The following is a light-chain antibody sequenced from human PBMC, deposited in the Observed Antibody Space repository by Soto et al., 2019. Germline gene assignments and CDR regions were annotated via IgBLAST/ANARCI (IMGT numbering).Light chain of an antibody. Sequence: DIQMTQSPSTLSASVGDRVTITCRASQSISSCLAWYQQKPGKAPKLLIYDASSLESGVPSRFSGSGSGTEYFLTISSLQPDDFATYYYQQYNSYPFTFGPGTKVDIK. J-gene: IGKJ3*01. CDR2: DAS. V-gene: IGKV1-5*01. CDR1: QSISSC. CDR3: QQYNSYPFT.